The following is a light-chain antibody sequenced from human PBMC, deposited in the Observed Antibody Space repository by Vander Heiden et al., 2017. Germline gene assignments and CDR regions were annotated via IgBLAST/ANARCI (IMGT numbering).Light chain of an antibody. V-gene: IGKV1-5*03. Sequence: DIQMTQSPSTLSASVGDRVIITCRASQSIGRWLAWYQQKPGKAPNLLIYKASSLEGGVPSRFSGSGSGTEFTLTISSLQPDDFATYYCQQYNSYSRTFGQGTKVEIK. J-gene: IGKJ1*01. CDR2: KAS. CDR1: QSIGRW. CDR3: QQYNSYSRT.